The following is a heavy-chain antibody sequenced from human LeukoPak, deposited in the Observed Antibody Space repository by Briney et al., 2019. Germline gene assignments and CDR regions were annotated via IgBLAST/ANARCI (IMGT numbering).Heavy chain of an antibody. V-gene: IGHV3-7*03. Sequence: GGSLRLSCAASGFTFSSYWMSWVRQAPGKGLEWVANIKQDGGEKYYVDSVKGRFTISRDNAKNSLYLQMNSLRAEDTAVYYCARDGSDFWSGYYGMDVWGQGTTVTVSS. J-gene: IGHJ6*02. CDR3: ARDGSDFWSGYYGMDV. CDR1: GFTFSSYW. CDR2: IKQDGGEK. D-gene: IGHD3-3*01.